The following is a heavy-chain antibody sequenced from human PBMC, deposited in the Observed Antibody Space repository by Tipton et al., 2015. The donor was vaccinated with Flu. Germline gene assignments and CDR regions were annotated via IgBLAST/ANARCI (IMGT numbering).Heavy chain of an antibody. CDR1: GFPFSSFW. J-gene: IGHJ5*02. V-gene: IGHV3-7*01. Sequence: SLRLSCAASGFPFSSFWMHWVRQAPGKGLEWVAHINQDGSEKNYVDSVKGRFTISRDNAKNSLYLQMNSLRADDTALYYCVRFAGGSWGQGTLVTVSS. CDR3: VRFAGGS. CDR2: INQDGSEK. D-gene: IGHD3-16*01.